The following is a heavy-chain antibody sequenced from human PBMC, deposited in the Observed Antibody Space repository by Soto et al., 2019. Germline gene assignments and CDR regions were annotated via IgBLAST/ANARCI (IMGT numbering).Heavy chain of an antibody. D-gene: IGHD3-3*01. CDR2: IYHSGSA. Sequence: PSETLSLTCAVSGGSLSSSYWWNWVRQPPGKGLGWIGKIYHSGSANYNPSLKNRVTISVDKYNNQFSLRLSSVTAADTAVYFCVTSLNYDFWRDGGRHYYFDYWGQGTLVTVSS. CDR3: VTSLNYDFWRDGGRHYYFDY. V-gene: IGHV4-4*02. J-gene: IGHJ4*02. CDR1: GGSLSSSYW.